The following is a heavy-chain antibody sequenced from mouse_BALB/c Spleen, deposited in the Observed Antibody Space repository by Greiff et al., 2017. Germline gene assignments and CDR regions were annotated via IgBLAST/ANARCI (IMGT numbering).Heavy chain of an antibody. J-gene: IGHJ4*01. CDR1: GFNIKDTY. CDR3: ARQGNGYYAMDY. Sequence: VQLKESGAELVKPGASVKLSCTASGFNIKDTYMHWVKQRPEQGLEWIGRIDPANGNTKYDPKFQGKATITADTSSNTAYLQLSSLTSEDTAVYYCARQGNGYYAMDYWGQGTSVTVSS. CDR2: IDPANGNT. V-gene: IGHV14-3*02. D-gene: IGHD2-1*01.